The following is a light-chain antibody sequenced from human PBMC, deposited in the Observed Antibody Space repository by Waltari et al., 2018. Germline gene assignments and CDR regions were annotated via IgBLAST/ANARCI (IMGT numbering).Light chain of an antibody. CDR3: SSWDGSLSGLV. Sequence: QSVLTQPPSASATAGQRVTISCSGSGPNIGTNTVNWYQQVPGTAPKLVLFGNNQRPPGVPDRISGSKSGTSGSLAISGLRSEDEADYYCSSWDGSLSGLVFGGGTRLTVL. CDR1: GPNIGTNT. CDR2: GNN. V-gene: IGLV1-44*01. J-gene: IGLJ2*01.